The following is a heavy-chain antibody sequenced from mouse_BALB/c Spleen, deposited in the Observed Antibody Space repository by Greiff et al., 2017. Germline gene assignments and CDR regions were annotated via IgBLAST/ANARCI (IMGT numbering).Heavy chain of an antibody. J-gene: IGHJ4*01. V-gene: IGHV5-6*01. D-gene: IGHD2-4*01. Sequence: EVMLVESGGDLVKPGGSLKLSCAASGFTFSSYGMSWVRQTPDKRLEWVATISSGGSYTYYPDSVKGRFTISRDNAKNTLYLQMSSLKSEDTAMYYCARPMITDYYAMDYWGQGTSVTVSS. CDR3: ARPMITDYYAMDY. CDR2: ISSGGSYT. CDR1: GFTFSSYG.